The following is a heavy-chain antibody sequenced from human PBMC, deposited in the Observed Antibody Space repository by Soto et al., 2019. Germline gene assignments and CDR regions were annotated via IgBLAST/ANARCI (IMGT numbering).Heavy chain of an antibody. CDR1: GFTFSDYY. D-gene: IGHD4-17*01. CDR3: ASGHYGDYENYGMDV. Sequence: GGSLRLSCAASGFTFSDYYMSWIRQAPGRGLEWVSYISSSGSTIYYADSVKGRFTISRDNAKNSLYLQMNSLRAEDTAVYYCASGHYGDYENYGMDVWGQGTTVTVSS. V-gene: IGHV3-11*01. J-gene: IGHJ6*02. CDR2: ISSSGSTI.